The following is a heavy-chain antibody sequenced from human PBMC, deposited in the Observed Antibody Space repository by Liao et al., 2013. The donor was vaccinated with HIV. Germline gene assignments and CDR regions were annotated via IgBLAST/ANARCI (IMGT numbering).Heavy chain of an antibody. D-gene: IGHD2-15*01. V-gene: IGHV4-59*01. J-gene: IGHJ3*02. CDR1: GGSISSYY. Sequence: QVQLQESGPGLVKPSETLSLTCTVSGGSISSYYWSWIRQPPGRDWSGLGSIYYSGSTNYNPSLKSRVTISVDTSKNQFSLNLSSVTAADTAVYYCARDCSGGSCYFKHAFDIWGQGTVVTVSS. CDR3: ARDCSGGSCYFKHAFDI. CDR2: IYYSGST.